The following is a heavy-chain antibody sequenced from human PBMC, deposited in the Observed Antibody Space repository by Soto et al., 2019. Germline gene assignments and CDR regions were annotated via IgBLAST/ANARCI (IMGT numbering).Heavy chain of an antibody. J-gene: IGHJ5*02. CDR2: MHHTQGT. CDR1: GASISSYY. Sequence: SETLSLTCSVSGASISSYYWTWIRQPPGGGLEWIGYMHHTQGTNDNPSLRGRVHMSIDTSMNQFSLRLTSVTAADTAVYYCARVPFVGYFDWLDPWGHGTLVTAPQ. D-gene: IGHD3-9*01. CDR3: ARVPFVGYFDWLDP. V-gene: IGHV4-59*01.